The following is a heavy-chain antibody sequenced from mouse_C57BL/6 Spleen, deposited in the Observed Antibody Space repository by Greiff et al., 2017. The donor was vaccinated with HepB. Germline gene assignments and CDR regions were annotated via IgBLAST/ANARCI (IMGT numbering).Heavy chain of an antibody. Sequence: VKLVESGPELVKPGASVKLSCKASGYTFTSYDINWVKQRPGQGLEWIGWIYPRDGSTKYNEKFKGKATLTVDTSSSTAYMELHSLTSEDSAVYFCARSRTGTFMDYWGQGTSVTVSS. V-gene: IGHV1-85*01. CDR1: GYTFTSYD. J-gene: IGHJ4*01. CDR2: IYPRDGST. CDR3: ARSRTGTFMDY. D-gene: IGHD4-1*01.